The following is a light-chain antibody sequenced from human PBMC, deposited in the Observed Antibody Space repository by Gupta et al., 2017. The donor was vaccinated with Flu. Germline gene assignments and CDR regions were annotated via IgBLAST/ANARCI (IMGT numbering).Light chain of an antibody. CDR1: HSGSSY. Sequence: ATRSLAPMERSTRSCRANHSGSSYLAWYQQRPGQAPRLLIYEASNRATGIPARFSGSGSGTDFTLTISSLEAEDVAVYYCKQGKNWPRAFGGGTKVEIK. J-gene: IGKJ4*02. CDR2: EAS. V-gene: IGKV3-11*01. CDR3: KQGKNWPRA.